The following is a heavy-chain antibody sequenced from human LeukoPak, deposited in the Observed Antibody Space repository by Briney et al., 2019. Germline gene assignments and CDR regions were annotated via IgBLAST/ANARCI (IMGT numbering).Heavy chain of an antibody. Sequence: GGSLRLSCAASGFTFSSYEMNWVRQAPGKGLEWVSGINWNGGSTGYADSVKGRFTISRDNAKNSLYLQMNSLRAEDTALYYCARLQQLFYYYYYMDVWGKGTTVTVSS. CDR2: INWNGGST. CDR1: GFTFSSYE. D-gene: IGHD6-13*01. V-gene: IGHV3-20*04. J-gene: IGHJ6*03. CDR3: ARLQQLFYYYYYMDV.